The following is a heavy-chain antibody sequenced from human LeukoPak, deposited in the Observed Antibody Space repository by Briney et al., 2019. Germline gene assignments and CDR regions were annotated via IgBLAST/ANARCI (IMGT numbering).Heavy chain of an antibody. CDR3: ARDRGGSYSAIDY. CDR2: ISSSSSTI. J-gene: IGHJ4*02. CDR1: GFTFSSYS. Sequence: GGSLRLSCAASGFTFSSYSMNWVRQAPGKGLEWVSFISSSSSTIYYADSVKGRFTITRDNAKNSLYLQMNSLRAEDTAVYYCARDRGGSYSAIDYWGQGTLVTVSS. D-gene: IGHD1-26*01. V-gene: IGHV3-48*04.